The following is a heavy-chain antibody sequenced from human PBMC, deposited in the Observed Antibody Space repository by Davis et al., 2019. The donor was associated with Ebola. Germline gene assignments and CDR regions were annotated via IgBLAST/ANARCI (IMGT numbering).Heavy chain of an antibody. D-gene: IGHD3-10*01. Sequence: PGGSLRLSCAASGFTFSSYAMSWVRQAPGKGLEWVSAISGSGGSTYYADSVKGRFTISRDNSKNTLYLQMNSLRAEDTAVYYCAKGSFEGSGSYYPGYYYYYGMDVWGQGTTVTVSS. J-gene: IGHJ6*02. CDR1: GFTFSSYA. V-gene: IGHV3-23*01. CDR3: AKGSFEGSGSYYPGYYYYYGMDV. CDR2: ISGSGGST.